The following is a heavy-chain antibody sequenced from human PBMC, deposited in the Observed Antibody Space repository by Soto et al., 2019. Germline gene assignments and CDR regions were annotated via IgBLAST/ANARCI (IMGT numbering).Heavy chain of an antibody. Sequence: GGSLRLSCAASGFTFSSYWMHWVRQAPGKGLVWVSRINSDGSSASYADSVKGRFTISRDNAKNTLYLQMNSLRAEDTAVYYCARVQSGSPSRFDPWGQGTLVTVSS. CDR3: ARVQSGSPSRFDP. CDR2: INSDGSSA. V-gene: IGHV3-74*01. J-gene: IGHJ5*02. D-gene: IGHD1-26*01. CDR1: GFTFSSYW.